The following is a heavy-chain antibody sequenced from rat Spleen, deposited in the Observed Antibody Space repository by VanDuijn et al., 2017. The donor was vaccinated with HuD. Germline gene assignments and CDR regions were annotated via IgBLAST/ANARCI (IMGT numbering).Heavy chain of an antibody. J-gene: IGHJ3*01. D-gene: IGHD1-4*01. CDR1: GFTFSDYY. CDR3: ATPTPGIPFAY. CDR2: ITYEGSST. Sequence: EVQLVESGGGLVQPGRSLKLSCAASGFTFSDYYMAWVRQAPKKGLEWVASITYEGSSTYHGDSVKGRFTISRDNAKNTLSLQMDSLRTEDTATYYCATPTPGIPFAYWGQGTLVTVSS. V-gene: IGHV5-22*01.